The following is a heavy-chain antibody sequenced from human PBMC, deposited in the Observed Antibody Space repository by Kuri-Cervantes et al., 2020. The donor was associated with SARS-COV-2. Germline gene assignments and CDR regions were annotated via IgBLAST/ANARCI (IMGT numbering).Heavy chain of an antibody. CDR2: TYYRSKWYN. CDR3: ARDCAIRRLRFDDRGYFDY. J-gene: IGHJ4*02. Sequence: SQILSLTCAISGDSVSSNSAAWNWIRQSPSRGLEWLGRTYYRSKWYNDYAVSVKSRITINPDTSKNQFSLQLNSVTPEDTAVYYCARDCAIRRLRFDDRGYFDYWGQGTLVTVSS. D-gene: IGHD3-16*01. CDR1: GDSVSSNSAA. V-gene: IGHV6-1*01.